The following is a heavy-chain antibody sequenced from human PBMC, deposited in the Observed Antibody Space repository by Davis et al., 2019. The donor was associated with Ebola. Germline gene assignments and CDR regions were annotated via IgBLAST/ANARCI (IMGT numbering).Heavy chain of an antibody. CDR3: ARDPQLWPRDGYYYYYGMDV. V-gene: IGHV3-74*01. D-gene: IGHD5-18*01. CDR1: GFTFSSYW. J-gene: IGHJ6*02. Sequence: PGGSLRLSCAASGFTFSSYWMHWVRQAPGKGLVWVSRINSDGSSTSYADSVKGRFTISRDNAKNTLYLQMNSLRAEDTAVYYCARDPQLWPRDGYYYYYGMDVWGQGTTVTVSS. CDR2: INSDGSST.